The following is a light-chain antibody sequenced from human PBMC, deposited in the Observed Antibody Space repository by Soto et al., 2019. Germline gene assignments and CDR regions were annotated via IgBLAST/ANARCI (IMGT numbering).Light chain of an antibody. CDR1: SNDVGLYNY. V-gene: IGLV2-14*03. Sequence: QSALTQPASVSGSPGQSITISCTGTSNDVGLYNYVSWYQQHPGKAPKLMIYDVTERPSGGSNRFSGSKSGNTASLTISGLQAEDEGDYYCSSYTISTTYVFGTGTKVTVL. J-gene: IGLJ1*01. CDR2: DVT. CDR3: SSYTISTTYV.